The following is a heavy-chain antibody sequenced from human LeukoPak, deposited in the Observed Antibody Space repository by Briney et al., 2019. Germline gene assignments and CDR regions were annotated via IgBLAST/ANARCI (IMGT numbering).Heavy chain of an antibody. CDR3: ARGSPGAGYYYYYMDV. CDR2: ISAYNGNT. CDR1: GYTFTSYG. J-gene: IGHJ6*03. D-gene: IGHD6-19*01. Sequence: ASVKVSCKASGYTFTSYGISWVRQAPGQGLEWMGWISAYNGNTNYAQKLQGRVTMTTDTSTSTAYMELRSLRSDDTAVYYCARGSPGAGYYYYYMDVWGKGTTVTVSS. V-gene: IGHV1-18*01.